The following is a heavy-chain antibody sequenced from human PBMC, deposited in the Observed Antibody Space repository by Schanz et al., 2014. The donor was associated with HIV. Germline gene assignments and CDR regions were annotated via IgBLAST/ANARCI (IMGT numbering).Heavy chain of an antibody. V-gene: IGHV1-18*01. CDR1: GYTFTSYG. CDR2: ISAYNGNT. CDR3: ARGALGLAAAGSYYFYYGMDV. Sequence: QVQLVQSGAEVKKPGASVKVSCKASGYTFTSYGIIWVRQAPGQGLEWMGWISAYNGNTNYAQKLQGRVTMTTDTSTSTAYMELRSLRSEDAAVYYCARGALGLAAAGSYYFYYGMDVWGQGTTVTVSS. D-gene: IGHD6-13*01. J-gene: IGHJ6*02.